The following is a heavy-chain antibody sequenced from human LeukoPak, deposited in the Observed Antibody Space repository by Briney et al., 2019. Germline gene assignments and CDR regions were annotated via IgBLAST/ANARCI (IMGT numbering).Heavy chain of an antibody. CDR2: ISTYNGDT. CDR1: GYPFTIHA. Sequence: ASVKVSCKASGYPFTIHASSWVRQAPGQGLEWMGWISTYNGDTKYAQKTQGRVTMTTDSSTSTAYLEMRSLKYDDTAVYYCARDPSNTSGYYAYLDSWGQGTLVTAPS. J-gene: IGHJ4*02. V-gene: IGHV1-18*01. CDR3: ARDPSNTSGYYAYLDS. D-gene: IGHD6-19*01.